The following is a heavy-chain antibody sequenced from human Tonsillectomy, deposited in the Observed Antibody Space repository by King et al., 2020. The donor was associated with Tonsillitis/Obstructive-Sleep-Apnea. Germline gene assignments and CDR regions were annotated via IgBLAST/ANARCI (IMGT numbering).Heavy chain of an antibody. J-gene: IGHJ4*01. V-gene: IGHV4-39*02. CDR2: IYYSGST. Sequence: QLQESGPGLVKPSETLSLTCTVSGGSISSSTYYWDWIRQPPGKGLEWIGSIYYSGSTYYNPSLKSRVTISVDTSKSQFSLELSSVTAADTAVYYCAREGVWGGYRSPYLGDCGHGPLVPVSS. CDR3: AREGVWGGYRSPYLGD. CDR1: GGSISSSTYY. D-gene: IGHD3-16*02.